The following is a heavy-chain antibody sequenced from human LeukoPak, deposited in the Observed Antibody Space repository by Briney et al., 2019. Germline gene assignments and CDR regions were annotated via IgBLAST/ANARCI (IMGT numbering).Heavy chain of an antibody. CDR1: GGTFISYA. Sequence: SVKVSCKASGGTFISYAISWVRQAPGQGLEWMGGIIPIFGTANYAQKFQGRVTITADESTSTAYMELSSLRSEDTAVYYCARSPNINTVLVIDYWGQGTLVTVSS. J-gene: IGHJ4*02. V-gene: IGHV1-69*13. CDR3: ARSPNINTVLVIDY. D-gene: IGHD4-11*01. CDR2: IIPIFGTA.